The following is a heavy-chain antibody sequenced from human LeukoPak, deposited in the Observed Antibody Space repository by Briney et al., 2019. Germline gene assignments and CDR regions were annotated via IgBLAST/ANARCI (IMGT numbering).Heavy chain of an antibody. CDR1: GFTFGDYA. V-gene: IGHV3-49*04. CDR2: IASETYGGTA. J-gene: IGHJ4*02. CDR3: TRDQTPYY. Sequence: GGSLRLSCAASGFTFGDYAVTWVRQAPGKGLEWVGFIASETYGGTAEYAASVKGRFTISRDDSNSIAYLQMNSLKTEDTAVYYCTRDQTPYYWGQGTLVTVSS.